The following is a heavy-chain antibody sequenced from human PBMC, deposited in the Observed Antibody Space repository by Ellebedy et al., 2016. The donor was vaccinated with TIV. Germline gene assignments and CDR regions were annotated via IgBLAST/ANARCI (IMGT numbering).Heavy chain of an antibody. Sequence: GESLKISCAASGFTFSSYSMNWVRQAPGKGLEWVSSISSSSSYIYYADSVKGRFTISRDNAKNSLYLQMNSLRAEDTAVYYCARVPHGDYGQQGLDYWGQGTLVTVSS. CDR2: ISSSSSYI. J-gene: IGHJ4*02. CDR1: GFTFSSYS. V-gene: IGHV3-21*01. CDR3: ARVPHGDYGQQGLDY. D-gene: IGHD4-17*01.